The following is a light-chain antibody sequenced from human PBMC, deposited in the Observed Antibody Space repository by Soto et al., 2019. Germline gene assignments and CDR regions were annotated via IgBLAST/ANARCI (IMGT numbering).Light chain of an antibody. CDR3: QQRREWPRT. V-gene: IGKV3-11*01. Sequence: EIVLTQSPATLSLSPGERATLSCRASQSVDNYLAWYQQKPGQAPRLLIYAASIRATGIPARFSGSVSGTAFTLTISSLEPVDFAVYYCQQRREWPRTFGQGTKLEIK. CDR2: AAS. CDR1: QSVDNY. J-gene: IGKJ2*02.